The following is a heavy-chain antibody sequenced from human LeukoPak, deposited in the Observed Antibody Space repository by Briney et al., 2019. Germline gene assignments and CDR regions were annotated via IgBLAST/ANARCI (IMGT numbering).Heavy chain of an antibody. CDR2: IYHSGST. Sequence: SETLSLTCTVSGGSISSGGYYWSWIRQPPGKGLEWIGYIYHSGSTYYNPSLKSRVSISVDTSKNQFSLKLSSVTAADTAVYYCARVVSSWPYYYMDVWGKGTTVTVSS. J-gene: IGHJ6*03. CDR3: ARVVSSWPYYYMDV. V-gene: IGHV4-30-2*01. CDR1: GGSISSGGYY. D-gene: IGHD6-13*01.